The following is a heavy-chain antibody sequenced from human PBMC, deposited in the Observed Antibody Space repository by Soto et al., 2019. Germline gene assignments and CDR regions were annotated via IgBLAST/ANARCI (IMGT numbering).Heavy chain of an antibody. CDR2: IIPIFGTA. Sequence: PVEVACKASGGTVCSYAISWVRQAPGQGLEWMGGIIPIFGTANYAQKFQGRVTITADKSTSTAYMELSSLRSEDTAVYYCANDLGYCSGGSCYSFYHWGQGTLVTVSS. J-gene: IGHJ4*02. CDR3: ANDLGYCSGGSCYSFYH. CDR1: GGTVCSYA. V-gene: IGHV1-69*06. D-gene: IGHD2-15*01.